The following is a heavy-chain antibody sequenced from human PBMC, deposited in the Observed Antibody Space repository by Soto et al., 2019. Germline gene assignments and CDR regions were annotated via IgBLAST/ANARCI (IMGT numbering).Heavy chain of an antibody. V-gene: IGHV4-30-4*01. CDR2: IYYSGST. Sequence: SETLSLTCTVSGGSISSGDYYWCWIRQPPGKGLEWIGYIYYSGSTYYNPSLKSRVTISVDTSKNQFSLKLSSVTAADTAVYYCARVKGRYYGMDVWGQGTTVT. J-gene: IGHJ6*02. CDR3: ARVKGRYYGMDV. CDR1: GGSISSGDYY.